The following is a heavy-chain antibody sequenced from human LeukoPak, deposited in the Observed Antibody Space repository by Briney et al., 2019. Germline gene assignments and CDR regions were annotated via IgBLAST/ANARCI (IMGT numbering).Heavy chain of an antibody. J-gene: IGHJ4*02. CDR1: GFTVSSNY. D-gene: IGHD4-17*01. CDR2: IYSGGNT. CDR3: ASCFTDGDCDY. Sequence: GGSLRLSCAASGFTVSSNYMSCVRQAPGKGLEWVSIIYSGGNTYYADFARGRFTISRDNSKNTLHLQMSSLRVEDTAVYYCASCFTDGDCDYWGQGTLVTVSS. V-gene: IGHV3-66*01.